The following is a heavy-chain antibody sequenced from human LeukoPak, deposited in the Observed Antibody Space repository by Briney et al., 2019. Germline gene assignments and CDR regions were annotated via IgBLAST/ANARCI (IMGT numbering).Heavy chain of an antibody. CDR1: GYTCTGNY. CDR3: SRESYSGSYYS. J-gene: IGHJ4*02. CDR2: INPNASGA. Sequence: GASVTLSCTASGYTCTGNYMHWVWQALRQGLGRGAWINPNASGANYAQQFKGRVTTSSHTSISTAYMELSSLRLDDTAVYYCSRESYSGSYYSWGQGTLVTVSS. D-gene: IGHD1-26*01. V-gene: IGHV1-2*02.